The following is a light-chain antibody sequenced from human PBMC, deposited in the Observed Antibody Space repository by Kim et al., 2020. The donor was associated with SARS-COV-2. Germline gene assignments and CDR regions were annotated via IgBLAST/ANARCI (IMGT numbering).Light chain of an antibody. J-gene: IGKJ4*01. Sequence: TIHCTYRHPVFSSSTNNNYLAWYQQTPGQPPQLLLYWASTRESGVPDRFSGSGSGTDFTLTISSLQSEDVAVYYCQQYYNTPLTFGGGTKLEI. V-gene: IGKV4-1*01. CDR1: HPVFSSSTNNNY. CDR3: QQYYNTPLT. CDR2: WAS.